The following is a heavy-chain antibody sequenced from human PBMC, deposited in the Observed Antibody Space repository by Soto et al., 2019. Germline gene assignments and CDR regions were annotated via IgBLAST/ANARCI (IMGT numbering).Heavy chain of an antibody. D-gene: IGHD3-16*02. Sequence: QVQLAQSGAEERKPGAPGKFSAEATEYPFTAYPILWVRKAPGQRLEWMGGINPANGNTKYSQKFQGRLTITSDTSAKTVYMELSSLTSEDTAMYYCTRSAISPYGGLIGPFDYWGQGNLVTVSS. V-gene: IGHV1-3*05. CDR1: EYPFTAYP. J-gene: IGHJ4*02. CDR3: TRSAISPYGGLIGPFDY. CDR2: INPANGNT.